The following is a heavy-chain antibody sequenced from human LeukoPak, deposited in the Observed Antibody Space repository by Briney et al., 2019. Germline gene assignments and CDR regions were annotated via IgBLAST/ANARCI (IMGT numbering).Heavy chain of an antibody. CDR1: GFTFSSYA. Sequence: GRSLRLSCAASGFTFSSYAMHWVRQAPGKGLEWVAVISYDGSNKYYADSVKGRFTVSRDNAKNSLYLQMDSLRAEDTAIYYCIKDIRPGGMDVWGQGTTVTVSS. V-gene: IGHV3-30-3*02. D-gene: IGHD1-14*01. CDR3: IKDIRPGGMDV. J-gene: IGHJ6*02. CDR2: ISYDGSNK.